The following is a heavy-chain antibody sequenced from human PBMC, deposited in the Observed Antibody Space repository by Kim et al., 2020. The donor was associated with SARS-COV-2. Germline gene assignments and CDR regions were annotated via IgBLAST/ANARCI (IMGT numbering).Heavy chain of an antibody. D-gene: IGHD5-12*01. Sequence: GGSLRLSCAASGFTFSSYSMNWVRQAPGKGLEWASSISSSSYIYYAEAAKGRLTITRDNANNTPYLLMNSLSAADTAVYYCCRDDDGYSGYDELDYCGQG. CDR1: GFTFSSYS. CDR3: CRDDDGYSGYDELDY. J-gene: IGHJ4*02. V-gene: IGHV3-21*01. CDR2: ISSSSYI.